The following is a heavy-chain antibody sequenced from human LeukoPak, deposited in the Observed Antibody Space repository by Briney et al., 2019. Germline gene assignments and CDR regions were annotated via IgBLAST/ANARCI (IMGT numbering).Heavy chain of an antibody. D-gene: IGHD3-22*01. J-gene: IGHJ4*02. CDR2: IIPILGIA. CDR3: ARDSSSRYYYDSSGYYGY. CDR1: GGTFSSYA. V-gene: IGHV1-69*04. Sequence: ASVKVPYKASGGTFSSYAISWVRQAPGQGLEWMGRIIPILGIANYAQKLQGRVTITGDKSTSTAYMELSSLRSEDTAVYYCARDSSSRYYYDSSGYYGYWGQGTLVTVSS.